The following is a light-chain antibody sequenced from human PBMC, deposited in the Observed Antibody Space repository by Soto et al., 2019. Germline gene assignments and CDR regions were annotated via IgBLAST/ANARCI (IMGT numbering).Light chain of an antibody. V-gene: IGLV2-11*01. CDR2: DVS. J-gene: IGLJ3*02. Sequence: QSALTQPRSVSGSPGQSVTISCTGTSSDVGGYNYVSWYQQHPGKAPKLMIYDVSKRPSGVPDRFSGSKSGNTASLTISGLHAEDEADYYCCSYAGSYPLVFGGGTKVTVL. CDR3: CSYAGSYPLV. CDR1: SSDVGGYNY.